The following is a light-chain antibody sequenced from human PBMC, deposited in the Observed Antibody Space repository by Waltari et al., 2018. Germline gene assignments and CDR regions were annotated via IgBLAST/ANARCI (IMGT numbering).Light chain of an antibody. V-gene: IGLV2-14*03. J-gene: IGLJ2*01. CDR3: SSYTNRILV. Sequence: QSALTQPASVSGSPGQSITISCTGSSSDIGDYDYFSWYQQHPAEAPKLIIYDFTHRPSGICNRFSGSQSGSAASLTISGLQAEDEADYYCSSYTNRILVFGGGTKRTVL. CDR2: DFT. CDR1: SSDIGDYDY.